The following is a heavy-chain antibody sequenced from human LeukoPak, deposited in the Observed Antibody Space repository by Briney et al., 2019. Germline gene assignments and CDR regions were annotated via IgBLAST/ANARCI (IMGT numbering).Heavy chain of an antibody. CDR3: AYRPLGDCTSSTCYAFDY. V-gene: IGHV3-48*01. Sequence: PGGSLRHSCAVSGVTLSYYRMNWVRPAPRKGLEWVSYIISRGSTTYYADSVKGQFTVSRDNAKNSLYLQMNSLRAEDPAVYTGAYRPLGDCTSSTCYAFDYWGRGALVTVSS. D-gene: IGHD2-2*01. CDR1: GVTLSYYR. J-gene: IGHJ4*02. CDR2: IISRGSTT.